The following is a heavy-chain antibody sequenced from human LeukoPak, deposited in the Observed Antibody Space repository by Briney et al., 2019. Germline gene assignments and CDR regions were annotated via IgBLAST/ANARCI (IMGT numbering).Heavy chain of an antibody. CDR3: ARPVAGRNGMDV. Sequence: GGPLRLSCAASGFTFSSYSMTWVRQAPGKGLEWVSSISSSSSYIYYADSVKGRFTISRDNAKNSLYLQMNSLRAEDTAVHYCARPVAGRNGMDVWGQGTTVTVSS. CDR2: ISSSSSYI. D-gene: IGHD6-19*01. CDR1: GFTFSSYS. J-gene: IGHJ6*02. V-gene: IGHV3-21*01.